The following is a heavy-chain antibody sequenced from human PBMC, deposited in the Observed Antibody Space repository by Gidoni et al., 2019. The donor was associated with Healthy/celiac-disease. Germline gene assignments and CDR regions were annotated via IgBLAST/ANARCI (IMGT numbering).Heavy chain of an antibody. CDR3: ASDLDWEVTDLYYYYGMDV. CDR1: GGTFSSYA. CDR2: IIPIFGTA. D-gene: IGHD1-26*01. Sequence: QWQLVQSGAEVKKPGSSVKISCKASGGTFSSYAISWLRQAPGQGLEWMGGIIPIFGTANYAQKFQGRVTITADESTSTAYMELSSLRSEDTAVYYCASDLDWEVTDLYYYYGMDVWGQGTTVTVSS. J-gene: IGHJ6*02. V-gene: IGHV1-69*01.